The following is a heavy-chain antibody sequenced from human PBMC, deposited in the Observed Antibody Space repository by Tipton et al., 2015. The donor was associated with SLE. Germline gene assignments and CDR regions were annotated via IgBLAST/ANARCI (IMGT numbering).Heavy chain of an antibody. CDR3: ASFPYGYYMDV. Sequence: LRLSCTVSGGSISSYYWSWIRQPPGKGLEWIGYIYYSGSTNYNPSLKSRVTISVDTSKNQFSLKLSSVTAADTAVYYCASFPYGYYMDVWGKGTTVTVSS. V-gene: IGHV4-59*12. J-gene: IGHJ6*03. CDR2: IYYSGST. CDR1: GGSISSYY. D-gene: IGHD2-8*01.